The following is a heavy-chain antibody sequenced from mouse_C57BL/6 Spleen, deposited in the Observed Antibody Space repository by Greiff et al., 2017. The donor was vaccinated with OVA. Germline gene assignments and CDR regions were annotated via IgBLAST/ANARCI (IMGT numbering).Heavy chain of an antibody. CDR2: IYPGDGDT. D-gene: IGHD1-1*01. V-gene: IGHV1-80*01. CDR1: GYAFSSYW. Sequence: LQESGASVKISCKASGYAFSSYWMNWVKQRPGKGLEWIGQIYPGDGDTNYNGKFKGKATLTADKSSSTAYMQLSSLTSEDSAVYCCARDYGSSHGDDWGQGTTRTVSS. CDR3: ARDYGSSHGDD. J-gene: IGHJ2*01.